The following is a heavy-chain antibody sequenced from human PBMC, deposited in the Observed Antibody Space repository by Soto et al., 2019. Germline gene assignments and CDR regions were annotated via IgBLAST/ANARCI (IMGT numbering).Heavy chain of an antibody. D-gene: IGHD3-3*01. V-gene: IGHV3-23*01. CDR3: AKDPYYDFWSGYYENWFDP. CDR2: ISGSGGST. Sequence: GGSLRLSCAASGFTFSSYAMSWVRQAPGKGLEWVSAISGSGGSTYYADSVKGRFTISRDNSKNTLYLQMNSLRAEDTAVYYCAKDPYYDFWSGYYENWFDPWGQGTLVTVSS. J-gene: IGHJ5*02. CDR1: GFTFSSYA.